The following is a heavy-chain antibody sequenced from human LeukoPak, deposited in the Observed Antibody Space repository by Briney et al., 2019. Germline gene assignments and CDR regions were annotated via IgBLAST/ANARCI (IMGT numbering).Heavy chain of an antibody. J-gene: IGHJ4*02. CDR2: ISGSGGST. CDR3: AKRRLWFGELFPD. D-gene: IGHD3-10*01. Sequence: GGSLRLSCAASGFTFSSDAMSWVRQAPGKGLEWVSAISGSGGSTYYADSVKGRFTISRDNSKNTLYLQMNSLRAEDTAVYYCAKRRLWFGELFPDWGQGTLVTVSS. CDR1: GFTFSSDA. V-gene: IGHV3-23*01.